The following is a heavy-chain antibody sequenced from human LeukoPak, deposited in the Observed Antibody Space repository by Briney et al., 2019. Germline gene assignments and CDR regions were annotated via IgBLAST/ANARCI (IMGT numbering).Heavy chain of an antibody. J-gene: IGHJ4*02. CDR3: AKRAAVTATRYFDS. D-gene: IGHD2-21*02. V-gene: IGHV3-23*01. CDR1: GFSFRNYA. Sequence: GASLRPSCAASGFSFRNYAMNWVRQLPGKGLEWVSGIGGDSISIHYAHCVKGRFTIFRDNSRNTLYLQMTSLRAGDTAIYYCAKRAAVTATRYFDSWGQGTLVTVSS. CDR2: IGGDSISI.